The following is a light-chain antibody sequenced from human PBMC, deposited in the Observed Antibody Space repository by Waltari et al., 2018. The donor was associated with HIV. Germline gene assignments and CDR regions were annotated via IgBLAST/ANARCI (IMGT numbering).Light chain of an antibody. J-gene: IGLJ3*02. CDR1: NSNIGAPYE. Sequence: QAVLTQPPSVSGAPGQRVTISCTGSNSNIGAPYEVHWYQQLPGTPPKLLIYGNTNLPSGVPDRFSGSKSDTSASLAISGLQAEDEADYFCQSYDRGLSSWVFGGGTKLTVL. CDR3: QSYDRGLSSWV. V-gene: IGLV1-40*01. CDR2: GNT.